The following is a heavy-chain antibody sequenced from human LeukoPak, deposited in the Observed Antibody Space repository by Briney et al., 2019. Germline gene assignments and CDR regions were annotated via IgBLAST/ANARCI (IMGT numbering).Heavy chain of an antibody. CDR3: ARCSGGSCYGGPFDY. J-gene: IGHJ4*02. CDR1: GFTFSSYA. CDR2: ISGSGGST. D-gene: IGHD2-15*01. Sequence: GGSLRLSCAASGFTFSSYAMSWVRQAPGKGLEWVSAISGSGGSTYYADSVKGRFTISRDNSKNTLYLQMNSLRAEDTAVYYCARCSGGSCYGGPFDYWGRGTLVTVSS. V-gene: IGHV3-23*01.